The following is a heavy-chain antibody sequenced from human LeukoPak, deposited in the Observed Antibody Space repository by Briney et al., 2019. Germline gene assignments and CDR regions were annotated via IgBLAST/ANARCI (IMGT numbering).Heavy chain of an antibody. J-gene: IGHJ6*03. CDR3: AKSETYYYYYYMDV. Sequence: PRGSLRLSCAASGFTFDDYGMHWVRHAPGKGLEWVSFIGGDGDTTYYADSVKGRFAISRDNSENSLFLQMYSLRIEDTALYYCAKSETYYYYYYMDVWGKGTTVTVSS. CDR2: IGGDGDTT. V-gene: IGHV3-43*02. CDR1: GFTFDDYG.